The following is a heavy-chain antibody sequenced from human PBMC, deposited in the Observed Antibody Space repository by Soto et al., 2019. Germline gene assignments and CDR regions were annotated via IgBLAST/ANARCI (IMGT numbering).Heavy chain of an antibody. V-gene: IGHV3-9*01. D-gene: IGHD2-15*01. CDR1: GFTFDDYA. J-gene: IGHJ3*02. CDR2: ISWNSGSI. Sequence: EVQLVESGGGLVQPGRSLRLSCAASGFTFDDYAMHWVRQAPGKGLEWVSGISWNSGSIGYAHSVKGRFTISRDNAKNSLYLQMNSLRAEDTALYYCGRYCSGGSCSLRNAFDIWGQGTMVTVSS. CDR3: GRYCSGGSCSLRNAFDI.